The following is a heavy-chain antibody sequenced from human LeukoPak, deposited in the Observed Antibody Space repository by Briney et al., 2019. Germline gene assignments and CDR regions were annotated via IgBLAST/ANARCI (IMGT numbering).Heavy chain of an antibody. D-gene: IGHD1-14*01. CDR3: ARSNRDTDFDY. Sequence: GASVKVSCKASGYTFTSYYMHWVRQAPGQGLEWMGIINPSGGSTSYAQKFQGRVTMTRDTSTSTVYMELSSLRSEDAAVYYCARSNRDTDFDYWGQGTLVTVSS. CDR2: INPSGGST. V-gene: IGHV1-46*01. J-gene: IGHJ4*02. CDR1: GYTFTSYY.